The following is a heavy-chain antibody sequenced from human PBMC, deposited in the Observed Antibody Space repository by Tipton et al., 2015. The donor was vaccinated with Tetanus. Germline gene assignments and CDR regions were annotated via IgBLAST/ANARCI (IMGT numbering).Heavy chain of an antibody. D-gene: IGHD1-7*01. CDR2: LWYDGVNQ. V-gene: IGHV3-33*08. J-gene: IGHJ6*02. CDR3: ARDFFELRSPFFGMDV. CDR1: GFTFSSYS. Sequence: SLRLSCAASGFTFSSYSMNWVRQAPGKGLEWVAVLWYDGVNQFYADSVKGRFTISRDNSKNMVFLQMNSLRVEDTATHYCARDFFELRSPFFGMDVWGRGTTVTVSS.